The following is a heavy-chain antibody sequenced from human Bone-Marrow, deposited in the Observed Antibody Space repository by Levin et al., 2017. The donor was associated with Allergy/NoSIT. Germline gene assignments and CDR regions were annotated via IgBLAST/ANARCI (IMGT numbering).Heavy chain of an antibody. CDR2: IYYSGST. CDR1: GGSISSYY. Sequence: PGGSLRLSCTVSGGSISSYYWSWIRQPPGKGLEWIGYIYYSGSTNYNPSLKSRVTISVDTSKNQFSLKLSSVTAADTAVYYCARGFSPDRIVVVPAAPNLFDPWGQGTLVTVSS. D-gene: IGHD2-2*01. CDR3: ARGFSPDRIVVVPAAPNLFDP. V-gene: IGHV4-59*01. J-gene: IGHJ5*02.